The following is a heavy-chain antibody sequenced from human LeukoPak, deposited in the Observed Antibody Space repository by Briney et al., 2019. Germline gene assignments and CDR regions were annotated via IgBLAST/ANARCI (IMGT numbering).Heavy chain of an antibody. D-gene: IGHD3-22*01. CDR2: IRYDGSNK. CDR1: GFTFSSYG. J-gene: IGHJ4*02. CDR3: AKGAAYYYDSSGYYYGNY. V-gene: IGHV3-30*02. Sequence: HSGGSLRLSCAASGFTFSSYGMHWVRQAPGKGLEWVAFIRYDGSNKYYADSVKGRFTISRDNSKNTLYLQMNSLRAEDTAVYYCAKGAAYYYDSSGYYYGNYWGQGTLVTVSS.